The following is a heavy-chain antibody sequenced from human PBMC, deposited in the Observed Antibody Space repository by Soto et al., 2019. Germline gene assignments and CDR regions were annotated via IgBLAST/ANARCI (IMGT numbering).Heavy chain of an antibody. D-gene: IGHD2-15*01. Sequence: EEHLVESGGGLVQPGGSLRVSCTASGFIFSSYWMSWVRQAPGKGLEWVANINQDGSEQYYVDSGKGRFNISRDNAGKILFRQLNTLGVEDRSVYYGGRGNYHLGVAPVSCPVGGKGTMVTFS. CDR1: GFIFSSYW. V-gene: IGHV3-7*03. CDR2: INQDGSEQ. CDR3: GRGNYHLGVAPVSCPV. J-gene: IGHJ4*02.